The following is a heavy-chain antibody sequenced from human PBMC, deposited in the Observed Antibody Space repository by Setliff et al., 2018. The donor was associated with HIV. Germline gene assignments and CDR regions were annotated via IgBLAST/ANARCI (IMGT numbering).Heavy chain of an antibody. CDR1: GGSISSGSYY. D-gene: IGHD5-18*01. CDR2: IFHSGST. J-gene: IGHJ4*01. V-gene: IGHV4-61*10. CDR3: ARTEDYSYGDAPFDY. Sequence: SETLSLTCTVSGGSISSGSYYWSWIRQPAGKGLEWIGSIFHSGSTNNNPSLKSRVTISVDTSKNQFSLKLSSVTAADTAVYYCARTEDYSYGDAPFDYWGHGTLVTVSS.